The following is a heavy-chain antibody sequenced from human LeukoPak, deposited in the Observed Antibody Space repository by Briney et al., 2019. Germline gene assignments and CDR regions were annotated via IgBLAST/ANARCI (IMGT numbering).Heavy chain of an antibody. J-gene: IGHJ4*02. CDR2: ISGSGGST. CDR3: AIYDILTGPRDY. CDR1: GFTFSSYA. V-gene: IGHV3-23*01. Sequence: GGSLRLSCAASGFTFSSYAMSWVRQAPGKGLEWVSAISGSGGSTYYADSVKGRFTISRDNSKNTLCLQMNSLRAEDTAVYYCAIYDILTGPRDYWGQGTLVTVSS. D-gene: IGHD3-9*01.